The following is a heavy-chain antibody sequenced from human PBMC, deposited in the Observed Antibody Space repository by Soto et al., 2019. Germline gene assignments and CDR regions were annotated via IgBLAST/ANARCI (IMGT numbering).Heavy chain of an antibody. CDR2: IYYSENT. CDR3: ARDKITGLFDY. D-gene: IGHD2-8*02. CDR1: GVSISSGDYY. Sequence: SETLSLTCTVSGVSISSGDYYWSWIRQTPGKGLEWIGCIYYSENTYYNPSLKSRVTISVDTSKNQFSLKLTSVTAADTAVYYCARDKITGLFDYWGQGTLVTVSS. J-gene: IGHJ4*02. V-gene: IGHV4-30-4*01.